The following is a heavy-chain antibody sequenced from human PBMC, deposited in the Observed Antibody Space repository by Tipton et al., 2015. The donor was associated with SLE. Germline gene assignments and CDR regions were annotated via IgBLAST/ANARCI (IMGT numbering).Heavy chain of an antibody. CDR2: IYYSGST. Sequence: TLSLTCTVSGASISSGDYYWAWIRQPPGKGPEWIGTIYYSGSTYYYPSLKSRITISVDTSKNQFSLEVRSVTAADTAVYYCVRLRSKVLIDYWGQGTLVTVSS. CDR3: VRLRSKVLIDY. CDR1: GASISSGDYY. V-gene: IGHV4-39*07. J-gene: IGHJ4*02. D-gene: IGHD2-8*01.